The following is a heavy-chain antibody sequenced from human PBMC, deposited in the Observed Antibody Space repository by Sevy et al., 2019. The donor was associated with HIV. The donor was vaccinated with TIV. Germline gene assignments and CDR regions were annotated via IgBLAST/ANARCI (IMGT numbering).Heavy chain of an antibody. J-gene: IGHJ4*02. V-gene: IGHV3-30*04. CDR3: AREGIVVVPAPDY. CDR2: ISYDGSNK. D-gene: IGHD2-2*01. CDR1: GFTFSSYA. Sequence: GGSLRLSCAASGFTFSSYAMHWVRQAPGKGLEWVAVISYDGSNKYYADSVKGRFTISRDNSKNTLYLQMNSLRAEDTAVYYCAREGIVVVPAPDYWGQGILVTVSS.